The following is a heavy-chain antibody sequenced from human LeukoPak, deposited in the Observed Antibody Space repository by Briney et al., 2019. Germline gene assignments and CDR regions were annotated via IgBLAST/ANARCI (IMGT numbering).Heavy chain of an antibody. CDR3: ATFINPPYNWNYGLDTY. CDR2: IIPILGIA. J-gene: IGHJ4*02. Sequence: ASVKVSCKASGGTFSSYAISWARQAPGQGLEWMGRIIPILGIANYAQKFQGRVTITADKSTSTAYMELSSLRSEDTAVYYCATFINPPYNWNYGLDTYWGQGTLVTVSS. CDR1: GGTFSSYA. V-gene: IGHV1-69*04. D-gene: IGHD1-7*01.